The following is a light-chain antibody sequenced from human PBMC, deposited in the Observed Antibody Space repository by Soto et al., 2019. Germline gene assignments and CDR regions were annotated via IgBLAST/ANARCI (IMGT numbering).Light chain of an antibody. Sequence: DIQMTQSPSSLSASVGDRVTITCRASQGISNYLAWYQQRPGKVPKLLIYAASTLQSGVPSRFGGSGSGTVFTLTITSLQPEDVATCYCQIYDSAPFTFGPGTNVDIK. CDR3: QIYDSAPFT. J-gene: IGKJ3*01. CDR1: QGISNY. CDR2: AAS. V-gene: IGKV1-27*01.